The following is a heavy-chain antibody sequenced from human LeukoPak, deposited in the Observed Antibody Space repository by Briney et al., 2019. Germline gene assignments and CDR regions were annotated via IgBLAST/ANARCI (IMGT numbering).Heavy chain of an antibody. CDR1: GVTFSGYT. CDR2: ISSNSVYI. CDR3: ARVAILAVDGDAFDI. J-gene: IGHJ3*02. V-gene: IGHV3-21*01. Sequence: GGSLRLSCAGSGVTFSGYTMNWVRQAPGKGLEWVSCISSNSVYIYYADSVQGRFTISRDNAKNSLYLQMNTLRAEDTVVYYCARVAILAVDGDAFDIWGQGTMVTVSS. D-gene: IGHD3-3*02.